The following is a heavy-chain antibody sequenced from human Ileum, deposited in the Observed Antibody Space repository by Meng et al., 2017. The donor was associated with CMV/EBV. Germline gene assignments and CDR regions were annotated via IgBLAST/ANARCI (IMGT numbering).Heavy chain of an antibody. J-gene: IGHJ4*02. D-gene: IGHD3-16*01. V-gene: IGHV3-74*01. CDR1: RFTFNRYW. CDR3: ARDLGGGSGY. Sequence: LSCESSRFTFNRYWMPWVRQVPGKGVVGVARIDTGGSRTDNADSAKGRFTISRDNVKNTLYLQMNSLRAEDTAVYYCARDLGGGSGYWGQGTLVTVSS. CDR2: IDTGGSRT.